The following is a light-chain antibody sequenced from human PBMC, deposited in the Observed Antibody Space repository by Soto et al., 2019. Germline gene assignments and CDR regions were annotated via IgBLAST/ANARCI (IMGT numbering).Light chain of an antibody. V-gene: IGLV2-18*02. CDR2: EVS. J-gene: IGLJ2*01. CDR1: SSDVGSYNR. Sequence: QSVLTQPPSVSGSPGQSVTISCTGTSSDVGSYNRVSWYQQPPGTAPKLMIYEVSNRPSGVPDRFSGSKSGNTASLTISGLQAEDEADYYCTSYTGSSTLVVFGGGTKLTVL. CDR3: TSYTGSSTLVV.